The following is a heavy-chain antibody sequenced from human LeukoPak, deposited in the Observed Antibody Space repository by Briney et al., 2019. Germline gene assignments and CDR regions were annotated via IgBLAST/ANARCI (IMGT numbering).Heavy chain of an antibody. CDR2: ISYDGSNK. CDR3: ARVRSSGWMLDAFDI. V-gene: IGHV3-30*04. J-gene: IGHJ3*02. CDR1: GFTFSSYA. D-gene: IGHD6-19*01. Sequence: GGSLRLSCAASGFTFSSYAMHWVRQAPGKGLEWVAVISYDGSNKYYADSVKGRFTISRDNSKNTLYLQMNSLRAEDTAVYYCARVRSSGWMLDAFDIWGRGTMVTVSS.